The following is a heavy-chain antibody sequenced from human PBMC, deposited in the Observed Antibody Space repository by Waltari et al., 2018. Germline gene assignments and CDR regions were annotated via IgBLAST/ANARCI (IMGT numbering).Heavy chain of an antibody. J-gene: IGHJ4*02. CDR2: ISDSGRT. D-gene: IGHD6-13*01. V-gene: IGHV4-59*01. Sequence: QVQLQESGPGLVKPSETLSLTCTVSGTSISNYYWTWIRQPPGKGLEWIGYISDSGRTSYNPARKSRVTISGDTSKNHFSLKLSSVTAADTAVYYCARTSGAAAGKFDYWGQGTLVTVSS. CDR1: GTSISNYY. CDR3: ARTSGAAAGKFDY.